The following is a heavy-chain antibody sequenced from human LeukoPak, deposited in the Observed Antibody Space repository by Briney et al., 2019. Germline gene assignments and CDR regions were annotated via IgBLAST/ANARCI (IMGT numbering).Heavy chain of an antibody. D-gene: IGHD5-12*01. Sequence: GGSLRLSCAASGFTFSSYEMNWVRQAPGKGLERVSYISSSGSTIYYADSVKGRFTISRDNAKSSLYLQMNSLRAEDTAVYYCARGWLRLVYYGMDVWGKGTTVTVSS. V-gene: IGHV3-48*03. J-gene: IGHJ6*04. CDR3: ARGWLRLVYYGMDV. CDR1: GFTFSSYE. CDR2: ISSSGSTI.